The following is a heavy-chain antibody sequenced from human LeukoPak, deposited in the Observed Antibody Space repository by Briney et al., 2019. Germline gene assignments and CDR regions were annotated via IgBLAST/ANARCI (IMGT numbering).Heavy chain of an antibody. CDR2: IYYSGST. CDR3: ARGERYDFWSGWAFDY. CDR1: GGSISSGGYY. D-gene: IGHD3-3*01. V-gene: IGHV4-31*03. J-gene: IGHJ4*02. Sequence: SQTLSLTCTVSGGSISSGGYYWSWIRQHPGKGLEWIGYIYYSGSTYYNPFLKSRVTISVDTSKNQFSLKLSSVTAADTAVYYCARGERYDFWSGWAFDYWGQGTLVTVSS.